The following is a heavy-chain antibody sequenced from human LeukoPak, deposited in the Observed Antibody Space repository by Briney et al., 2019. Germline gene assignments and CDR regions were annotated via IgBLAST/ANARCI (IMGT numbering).Heavy chain of an antibody. CDR1: GYTFTVYY. CDR3: ASLVYCSGGSCYSERYFDL. V-gene: IGHV1-2*02. CDR2: INPNSGGT. J-gene: IGHJ2*01. D-gene: IGHD2-15*01. Sequence: GASVKVSCKASGYTFTVYYMHWVRQAPGQGLEWMGWINPNSGGTNYAQKFQGRVTMTRDTSISTAYMELSRLRSDDTAVYYCASLVYCSGGSCYSERYFDLWGRGTLVTVSS.